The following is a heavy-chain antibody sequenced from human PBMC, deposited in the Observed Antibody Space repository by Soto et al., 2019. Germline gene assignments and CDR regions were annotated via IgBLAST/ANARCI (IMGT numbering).Heavy chain of an antibody. CDR2: ISYDGSNK. Sequence: PGGSLRLSCAASGFTFSSYGMHWVRQAPGKGLEWVAVISYDGSNKYYADSVKGRFTISRDNSKNTLYLQMNSLRAEDTAVYYCAKDCSGGSCYYMDVWGKGTTVTVSS. CDR3: AKDCSGGSCYYMDV. CDR1: GFTFSSYG. V-gene: IGHV3-30*18. D-gene: IGHD2-15*01. J-gene: IGHJ6*03.